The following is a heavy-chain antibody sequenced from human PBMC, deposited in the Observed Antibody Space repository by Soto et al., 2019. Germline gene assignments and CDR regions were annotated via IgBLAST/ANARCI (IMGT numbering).Heavy chain of an antibody. Sequence: PGGSLRLSCAASGFTFSSYGMHWVRQAPGKGLEWVAVISYDGSNKYYADSVKGRFTISRDNSKNTLYLQMNSLRAEDTAVYYCAKDQDASKYYDFWSGFPFYWGQGTLVTVSS. J-gene: IGHJ4*02. CDR2: ISYDGSNK. CDR1: GFTFSSYG. CDR3: AKDQDASKYYDFWSGFPFY. V-gene: IGHV3-30*18. D-gene: IGHD3-3*01.